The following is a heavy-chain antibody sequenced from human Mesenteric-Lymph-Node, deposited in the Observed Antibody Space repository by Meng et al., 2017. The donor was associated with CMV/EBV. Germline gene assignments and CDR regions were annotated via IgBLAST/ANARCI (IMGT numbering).Heavy chain of an antibody. D-gene: IGHD1-1*01. CDR1: GFTFDDYT. J-gene: IGHJ5*02. CDR2: ISWDGGST. V-gene: IGHV3-43*01. CDR3: AKGETNWNPPWFDP. Sequence: GESLKISCAASGFTFDDYTMHWVRQAPGKGLEWVSLISWDGGSTYYADSVKGRFTISRDNSENSLYLQMNSLRTEDTALYYCAKGETNWNPPWFDPWGQGTLVTVSS.